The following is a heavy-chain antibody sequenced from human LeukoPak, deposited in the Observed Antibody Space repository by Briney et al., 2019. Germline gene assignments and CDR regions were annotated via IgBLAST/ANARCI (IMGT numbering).Heavy chain of an antibody. J-gene: IGHJ4*02. CDR2: INHSGST. CDR3: ARNRAGYAKI. V-gene: IGHV4-34*01. D-gene: IGHD5-12*01. Sequence: PSETLSLTCAVYGGSFSGYYWSWIRQPPGKGLEWIGEINHSGSTNYNPSLKSRVTISVDTSKNQFSLKLSSVTAADTAVYYCARNRAGYAKIWGQGTLVTVSS. CDR1: GGSFSGYY.